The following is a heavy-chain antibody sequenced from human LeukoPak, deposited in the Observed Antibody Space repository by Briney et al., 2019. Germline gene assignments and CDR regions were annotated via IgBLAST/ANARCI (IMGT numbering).Heavy chain of an antibody. D-gene: IGHD3-10*01. J-gene: IGHJ6*03. CDR2: ISGSGGST. Sequence: GGSLRLSCAASGFTFSSYAMSWVRQAPGKGLGWVSAISGSGGSTYYADSVKGRFTISRDNSKNTLYLQMNSLRAEDTAVYYCAKDQSSLIGGLDYYYMDVWGKGTTVTVSS. CDR1: GFTFSSYA. CDR3: AKDQSSLIGGLDYYYMDV. V-gene: IGHV3-23*01.